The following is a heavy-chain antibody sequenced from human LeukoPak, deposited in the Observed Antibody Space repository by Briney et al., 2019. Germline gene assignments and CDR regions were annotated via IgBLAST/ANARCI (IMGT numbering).Heavy chain of an antibody. CDR3: AKDQDPHSYGSGSYAPFDY. J-gene: IGHJ4*02. CDR2: ISYDGSNK. CDR1: GFTFSSYA. Sequence: GRSLRLSCATSGFTFSSYAMHWVRQAPGKGLEWVAVISYDGSNKYYADSVKCRFTISRDNSKNTLYLQMNSLGADDTAVYYCAKDQDPHSYGSGSYAPFDYWGQGTLVTVSS. D-gene: IGHD3-10*01. V-gene: IGHV3-30-3*02.